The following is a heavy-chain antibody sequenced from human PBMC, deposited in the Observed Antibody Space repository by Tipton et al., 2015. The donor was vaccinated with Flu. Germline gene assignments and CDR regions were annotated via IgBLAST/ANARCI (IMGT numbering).Heavy chain of an antibody. J-gene: IGHJ4*02. Sequence: TLSLTCPVSGDSIGSRYFWGWIRQPPGKGLEWIGNVHQTGSTYYNPSLRSRVTITVDRPKNQFSLKLRSVTAADTAVYYCARHTGDSVRGVIDYWGQGTLVTVSS. CDR1: GDSIGSRYF. D-gene: IGHD3-10*02. V-gene: IGHV4-38-2*01. CDR2: VHQTGST. CDR3: ARHTGDSVRGVIDY.